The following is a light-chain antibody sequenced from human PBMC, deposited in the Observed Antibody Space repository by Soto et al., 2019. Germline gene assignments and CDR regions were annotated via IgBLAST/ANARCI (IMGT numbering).Light chain of an antibody. CDR1: ESLFGF. CDR3: QSYNVCPFA. CDR2: GVS. V-gene: IGKV3-15*01. J-gene: IGKJ2*01. Sequence: EIVMTRSPATLSVSPGERVTLSCRASESLFGFLAWYQHKPGQAPRLLIYGVSTKATGVPARFSGSGSATDFTLTITSLQSDDSAVYYCQSYNVCPFALGQGTKLEI.